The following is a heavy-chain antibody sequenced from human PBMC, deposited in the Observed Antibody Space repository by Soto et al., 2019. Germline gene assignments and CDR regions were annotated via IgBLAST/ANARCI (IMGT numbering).Heavy chain of an antibody. CDR2: IKQDGSEK. CDR1: GFTFSTYW. Sequence: ESGGGLVQPGGSLRLSCAASGFTFSTYWMSWVRQAPGKGLEWVANIKQDGSEKYYVDSVKGRFTISRDNAKNSLYLQMNSLRAEDTAVYYCARGGRRSGSYADAFDIWGQGTMVTVSS. J-gene: IGHJ3*02. CDR3: ARGGRRSGSYADAFDI. V-gene: IGHV3-7*03. D-gene: IGHD1-26*01.